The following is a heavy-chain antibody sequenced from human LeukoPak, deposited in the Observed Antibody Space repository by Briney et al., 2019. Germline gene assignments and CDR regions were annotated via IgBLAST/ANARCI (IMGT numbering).Heavy chain of an antibody. D-gene: IGHD5-24*01. J-gene: IGHJ6*03. CDR2: ISGSSSYI. CDR1: GFTFSSYS. Sequence: PGGSLRLSCAASGFTFSSYSMNWVRQAPGKGLEWVSSISGSSSYIYYADSVKGRFTISRDNAKNSLYLQMNSLRAEDTAVYYCARAAGRDGYNFNYYYMDVWGKGTTVTVSS. V-gene: IGHV3-21*01. CDR3: ARAAGRDGYNFNYYYMDV.